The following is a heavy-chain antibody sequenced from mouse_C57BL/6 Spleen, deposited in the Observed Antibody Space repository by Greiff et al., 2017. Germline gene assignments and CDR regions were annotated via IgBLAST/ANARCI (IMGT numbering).Heavy chain of an antibody. D-gene: IGHD2-4*01. CDR3: TRGDYEDYYAMDY. CDR2: ISSGGDYI. CDR1: GFTFSSYA. V-gene: IGHV5-9-1*02. Sequence: EVKLMESGEGLVKPGGSLKLSCAASGFTFSSYAMSWVRQTPGKRLEWVAYISSGGDYIYYADTVKGRFTISRDNARNTLYLQMSSLKSEDTAMYYCTRGDYEDYYAMDYWGQGTSVTVSS. J-gene: IGHJ4*01.